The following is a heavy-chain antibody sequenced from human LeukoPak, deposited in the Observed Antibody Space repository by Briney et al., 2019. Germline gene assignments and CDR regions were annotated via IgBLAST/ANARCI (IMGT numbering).Heavy chain of an antibody. CDR2: IIPIFGTA. V-gene: IGHV1-69*13. CDR1: GYTFTSYG. D-gene: IGHD1-26*01. J-gene: IGHJ3*02. CDR3: ARDEEYSGSYSAFDI. Sequence: GASVKVSCKASGYTFTSYGISWVRQAPGQGLEWMGGIIPIFGTANYAQKFQGRVTITADESTSTAYMELSSLRSEDTAVYYCARDEEYSGSYSAFDIWGQGTMVTVSS.